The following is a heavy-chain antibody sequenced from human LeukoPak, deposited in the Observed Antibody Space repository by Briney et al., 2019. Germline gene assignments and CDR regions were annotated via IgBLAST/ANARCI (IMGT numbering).Heavy chain of an antibody. CDR3: ARDGVATIRMIWFDP. J-gene: IGHJ5*02. CDR1: GCTFSSYA. CDR2: IIAILGIA. Sequence: SVKVSCKASGCTFSSYAISRVRQAPGQGLEWMGRIIAILGIANYAQKFQGRVTITADKSTSTAYMELSSLRSEDTAVYYCARDGVATIRMIWFDPWGQGALVTVSS. D-gene: IGHD5-12*01. V-gene: IGHV1-69*04.